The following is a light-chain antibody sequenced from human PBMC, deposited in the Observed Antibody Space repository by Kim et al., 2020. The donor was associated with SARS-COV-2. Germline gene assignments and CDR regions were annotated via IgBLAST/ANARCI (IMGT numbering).Light chain of an antibody. CDR2: AAS. J-gene: IGKJ2*01. CDR3: LQYHTFSRT. Sequence: DIQMTQSPSSLSTSVGDRVTMTCRASQAIRNHLSWFQQKPGQAPERLVYAASSLQSGVPSRFSGSGSGTEFTLTISNLQSEDSATYYCLQYHTFSRTFGQGTKLEI. CDR1: QAIRNH. V-gene: IGKV1-17*02.